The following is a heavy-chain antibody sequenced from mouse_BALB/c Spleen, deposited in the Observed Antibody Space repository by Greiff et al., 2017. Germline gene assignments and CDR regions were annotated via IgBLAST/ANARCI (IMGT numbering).Heavy chain of an antibody. V-gene: IGHV5-17*02. D-gene: IGHD2-4*01. CDR2: ISSGSSTI. J-gene: IGHJ4*01. CDR1: GFTFSSFG. Sequence: EVQGVESGGGLVQPGGSRKLSCAASGFTFSSFGMHWVRQAPEKGLEWVAYISSGSSTIYYADTVKGRFTISRDNPKNTLFLQMTSLRSEDTAMYYCARRGDYEHYYAMDYWGQGTSVTVSS. CDR3: ARRGDYEHYYAMDY.